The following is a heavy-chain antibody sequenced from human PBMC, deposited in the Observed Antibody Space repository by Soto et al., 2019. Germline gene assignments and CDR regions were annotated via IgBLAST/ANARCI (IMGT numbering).Heavy chain of an antibody. CDR2: IKGDGSEK. CDR1: GFTFSRYW. Sequence: PGGSLRLSCAASGFTFSRYWMSWVRQAPGKGLEWVANIKGDGSEKYYVDSVKGRFTISRDNAKNSLYLQMNSLRAEDTAVYYCARDEDYYDSSGYYYWGQGTLVTVSS. J-gene: IGHJ4*02. D-gene: IGHD3-22*01. CDR3: ARDEDYYDSSGYYY. V-gene: IGHV3-7*01.